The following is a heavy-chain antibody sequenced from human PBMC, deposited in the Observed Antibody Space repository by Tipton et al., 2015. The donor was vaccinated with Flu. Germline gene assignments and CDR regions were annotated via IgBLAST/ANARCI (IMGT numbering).Heavy chain of an antibody. CDR3: AREGSLTIFGVVTYNWFDP. CDR1: GGSISSSSYY. Sequence: TLSLTCAVYGGSISSSSYYWGWIRQPPGKGLEWIGSIYYSGSTYYNPSLKSRVTISVDTSKNQFSLKLSSVTAADTAVYYCAREGSLTIFGVVTYNWFDPWGQGTLVTVSS. J-gene: IGHJ5*02. CDR2: IYYSGST. D-gene: IGHD3-3*01. V-gene: IGHV4-39*07.